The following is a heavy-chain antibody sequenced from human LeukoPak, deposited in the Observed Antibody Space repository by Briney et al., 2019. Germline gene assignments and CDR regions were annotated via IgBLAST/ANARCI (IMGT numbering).Heavy chain of an antibody. CDR1: GSTFTSYW. CDR2: FYPGDSDT. J-gene: IGHJ4*02. Sequence: GESLKISCKASGSTFTSYWIGWVRQMPGKGLEWMGIFYPGDSDTRYSPSFQGQVTISVDRSISTAYLQWSSLKASDTAMYYCARSGYTYGYRYYDYWGQGTLVTVSS. V-gene: IGHV5-51*01. CDR3: ARSGYTYGYRYYDY. D-gene: IGHD5-18*01.